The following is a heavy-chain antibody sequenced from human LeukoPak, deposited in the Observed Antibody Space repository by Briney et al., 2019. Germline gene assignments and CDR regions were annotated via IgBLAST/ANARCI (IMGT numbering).Heavy chain of an antibody. CDR2: IYHSRRC. CDR3: ARDLLGTTGTTDAFDI. V-gene: IGHV4-38-2*02. J-gene: IGHJ3*02. D-gene: IGHD1-1*01. CDR1: GYSISSGYY. Sequence: PSETLSLTCTVPGYSISSGYYWAWLRQPPGKGLECIGCIYHSRRCYYNPSLKSRVTISVDTSNNQFSLKLSSVTAADTAVYYCARDLLGTTGTTDAFDIWGQGTMVTVSS.